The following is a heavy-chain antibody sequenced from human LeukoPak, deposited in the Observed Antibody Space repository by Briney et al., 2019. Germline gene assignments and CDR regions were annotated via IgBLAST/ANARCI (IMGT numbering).Heavy chain of an antibody. V-gene: IGHV4-59*01. CDR3: ARTWYSSGWYSYYFDY. CDR2: IYYSGST. J-gene: IGHJ4*02. CDR1: GGSISSYC. D-gene: IGHD6-19*01. Sequence: ETSETLSLTCTVSGGSISSYCWSWIRQPPGKGLEWIGYIYYSGSTNYSPSLKSRVTISVDTSKNQFSLKLSSVTAADTAVYYCARTWYSSGWYSYYFDYWGQGTLVTVSS.